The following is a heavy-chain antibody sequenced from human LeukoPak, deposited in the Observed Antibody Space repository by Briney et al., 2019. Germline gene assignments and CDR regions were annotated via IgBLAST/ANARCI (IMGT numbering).Heavy chain of an antibody. V-gene: IGHV3-23*01. CDR3: AKDPRVVPATDAFDI. J-gene: IGHJ3*02. CDR2: ISGSGDST. Sequence: GGSLRLSCAASGFTFSTYAVNWVRQAPGKGLEWVSTISGSGDSTYYADSVKGRFTISRDNSKNTLYLQMNSLRAEDTAVYYCAKDPRVVPATDAFDIWGQGTMVTVSS. CDR1: GFTFSTYA. D-gene: IGHD2-2*01.